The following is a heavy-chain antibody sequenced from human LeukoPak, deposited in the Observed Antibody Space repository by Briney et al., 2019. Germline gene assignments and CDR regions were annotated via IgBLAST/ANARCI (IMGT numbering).Heavy chain of an antibody. D-gene: IGHD6-19*01. J-gene: IGHJ4*02. CDR2: IHYSGST. V-gene: IGHV4-59*08. Sequence: SETLSLTCTVSGGTISSYYWNWIRQPPGKGLEWIGYIHYSGSTKYNPSLKSRVTISVDTSKNQFSLKLSSVTAADTAVYYCARQNPGIAVAGTEGLDPFDYWGQGTLVTVSS. CDR1: GGTISSYY. CDR3: ARQNPGIAVAGTEGLDPFDY.